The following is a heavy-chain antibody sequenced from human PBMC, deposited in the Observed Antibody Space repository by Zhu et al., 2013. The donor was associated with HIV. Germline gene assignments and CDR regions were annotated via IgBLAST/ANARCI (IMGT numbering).Heavy chain of an antibody. D-gene: IGHD1-1*01. V-gene: IGHV1-69*09. J-gene: IGHJ6*02. CDR1: GGTFSSYT. CDR2: IIPILGIA. CDR3: ARVWNDVMSTGGMDV. Sequence: QVQLVQSGAEVKKPGSSVKVSCKASGGTFSSYTISWVRQAPGQGLEWMGRIIPILGIANYAQKFQGRVTITADKSTSTAYMELSSLRSEDTAVYYCARVWNDVMSTGGMDVWGQGTTVTVSS.